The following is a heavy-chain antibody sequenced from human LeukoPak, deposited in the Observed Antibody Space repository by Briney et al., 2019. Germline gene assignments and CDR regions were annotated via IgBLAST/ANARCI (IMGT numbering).Heavy chain of an antibody. CDR2: ISPSGGST. D-gene: IGHD3-22*01. V-gene: IGHV1-46*01. Sequence: ASVKVSCKASGYTFTSYYIHWVRQAPGQGLEWMGIISPSGGSTSYAQKFQGRLTMTRDTSTYTVYMELSSLRSEDTAVYYCARDFSSSGYQFDYWGQGTLVTVSS. J-gene: IGHJ4*02. CDR3: ARDFSSSGYQFDY. CDR1: GYTFTSYY.